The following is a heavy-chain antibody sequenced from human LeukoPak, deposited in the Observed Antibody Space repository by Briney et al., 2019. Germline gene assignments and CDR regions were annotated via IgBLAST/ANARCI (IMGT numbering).Heavy chain of an antibody. Sequence: GGSLRLSCAASGFTVSSNYMSWVRQAPGKGLEWVSVIYSGGSTYYADSVKGRFTISRHNYKNTLYLQMNSLRAEDTTVYYCARVKTGFDYWGQGTLVTVSS. CDR1: GFTVSSNY. V-gene: IGHV3-53*04. CDR2: IYSGGST. CDR3: ARVKTGFDY. D-gene: IGHD3-9*01. J-gene: IGHJ4*02.